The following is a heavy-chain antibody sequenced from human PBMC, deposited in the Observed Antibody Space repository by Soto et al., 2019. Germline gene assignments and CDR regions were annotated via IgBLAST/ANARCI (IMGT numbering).Heavy chain of an antibody. V-gene: IGHV3-23*01. CDR3: AKDLRVRGVIGY. Sequence: EVQLLESGGGLVQPGGSLRLSCAASGFTFSSYSMSWVRQAPGKGLEWVSAISGSGGSTYYADSVKGRFTISRDNSKNTLYLQMNSLRAEDTAVYYCAKDLRVRGVIGYWGQGTLVTVSS. CDR1: GFTFSSYS. CDR2: ISGSGGST. D-gene: IGHD3-10*01. J-gene: IGHJ4*02.